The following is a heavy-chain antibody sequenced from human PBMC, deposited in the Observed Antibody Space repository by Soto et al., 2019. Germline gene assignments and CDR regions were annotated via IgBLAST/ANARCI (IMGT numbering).Heavy chain of an antibody. Sequence: SETLSLTCTVSGGSISSYYWSWIRQPPGKGLEWIGYIFYSGSTYYSPSLKSRVTISVDTSKNQFSLKLISVTAADTAVYYCARSRAYYYDSSGLLFDYWGQGTLVTVSS. CDR3: ARSRAYYYDSSGLLFDY. CDR2: IFYSGST. D-gene: IGHD3-22*01. CDR1: GGSISSYY. V-gene: IGHV4-59*06. J-gene: IGHJ4*02.